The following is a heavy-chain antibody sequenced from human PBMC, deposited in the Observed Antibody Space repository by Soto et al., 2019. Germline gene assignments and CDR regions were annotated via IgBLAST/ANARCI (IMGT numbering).Heavy chain of an antibody. D-gene: IGHD2-8*01. CDR1: GGSISSGGYY. J-gene: IGHJ6*02. Sequence: QVQLQESGPGLVKPSQTLSLTCTVSGGSISSGGYYWSWIRQHPGKGLEWIGYIYYSGSTYYNPSLKSRVTISVDTSKNQFSLKLSSVTAADTAVYYCARGDRMGYYYGLAVWCQGTTVTVSS. V-gene: IGHV4-31*03. CDR2: IYYSGST. CDR3: ARGDRMGYYYGLAV.